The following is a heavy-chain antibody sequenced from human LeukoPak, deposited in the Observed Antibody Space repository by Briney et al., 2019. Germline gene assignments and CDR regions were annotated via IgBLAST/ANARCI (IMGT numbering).Heavy chain of an antibody. CDR1: GGSISSNDYY. CDR3: ARHRGSSSLFDY. CDR2: IYYSGST. J-gene: IGHJ4*02. D-gene: IGHD6-6*01. V-gene: IGHV4-39*01. Sequence: SETLPLTFTVSGGSISSNDYYWDWIRQPPAMGLEYIGSIYYSGSTYYNPSLKSRVTISVDTSKNHFSLKLSSVTAADTAVYYCARHRGSSSLFDYWGEGTLVTVSS.